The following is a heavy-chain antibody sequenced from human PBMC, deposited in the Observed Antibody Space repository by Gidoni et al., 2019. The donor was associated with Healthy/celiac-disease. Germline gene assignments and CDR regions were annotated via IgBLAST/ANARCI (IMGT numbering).Heavy chain of an antibody. CDR3: ARASYCSSTSCYFLERAIWGSYPHDAFDI. Sequence: QVQLQQWGAGLLKPSETLSLTCAVYGGSFSGYYWSWIRQPPGKGLEWIGEINHSGSTNYNPSLKSRVTISVDTSKNQFSLKLSSVTAADTAVYYCARASYCSSTSCYFLERAIWGSYPHDAFDIWGQGTMVTVSS. D-gene: IGHD2-2*01. CDR2: INHSGST. J-gene: IGHJ3*02. CDR1: GGSFSGYY. V-gene: IGHV4-34*01.